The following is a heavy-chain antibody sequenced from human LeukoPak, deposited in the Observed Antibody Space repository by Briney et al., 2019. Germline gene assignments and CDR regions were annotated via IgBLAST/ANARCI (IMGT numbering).Heavy chain of an antibody. J-gene: IGHJ4*02. Sequence: GGSLRLSCAASGFTFSSYAMSWVRQAPGKGLEWVSAISGSGGSTYYADSVKGRFTVSRDNAKNSLYLQINSLRAEDTAVYSCARDRHGGAFDYWGQGTLVTVSS. CDR1: GFTFSSYA. D-gene: IGHD3-16*01. CDR2: ISGSGGST. V-gene: IGHV3-23*01. CDR3: ARDRHGGAFDY.